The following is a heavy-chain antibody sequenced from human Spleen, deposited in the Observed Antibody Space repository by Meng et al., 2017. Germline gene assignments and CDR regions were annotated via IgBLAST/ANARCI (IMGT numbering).Heavy chain of an antibody. CDR2: ISGSGGST. J-gene: IGHJ4*02. Sequence: GESLKISCAASGFTFSSYAMSWVRQAPGKGLEWVSAISGSGGSTYYADSVQGRFTISRDNARESLYLQMNSLKVEDTAVYYCARSGSSWYQLDSWGQGSLVTVSS. D-gene: IGHD6-13*01. V-gene: IGHV3-23*01. CDR3: ARSGSSWYQLDS. CDR1: GFTFSSYA.